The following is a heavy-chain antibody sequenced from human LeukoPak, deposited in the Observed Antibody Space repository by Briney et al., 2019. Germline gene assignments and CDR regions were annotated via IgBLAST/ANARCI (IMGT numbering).Heavy chain of an antibody. Sequence: GGSLRLSCAASGFTFDEYGMTWVRQVPGKGLEWIAEINWIGDTTRYGDSVKGRFTISRDNAKNSLDLQINSLRVEDTAFYYCATNPPGRTYLQDWGQGTLVTVSS. D-gene: IGHD1-1*01. CDR2: INWIGDTT. V-gene: IGHV3-20*04. J-gene: IGHJ1*01. CDR1: GFTFDEYG. CDR3: ATNPPGRTYLQD.